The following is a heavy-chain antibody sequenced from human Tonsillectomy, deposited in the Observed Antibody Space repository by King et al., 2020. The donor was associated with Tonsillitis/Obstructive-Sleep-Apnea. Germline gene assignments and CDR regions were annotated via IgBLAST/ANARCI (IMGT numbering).Heavy chain of an antibody. CDR1: GFTFDDYA. J-gene: IGHJ3*02. Sequence: VQLVESGGGVVQPGGSLRLSCAASGFTFDDYAMHWVRQAPGKGLEWVSLISRDGGSTYYADSVKGRFTISRDSSKNSLYLQINSLRTEDTALYYCAKTPYGGDAFAIWGQGTMVTVSS. V-gene: IGHV3-43*02. D-gene: IGHD4-23*01. CDR3: AKTPYGGDAFAI. CDR2: ISRDGGST.